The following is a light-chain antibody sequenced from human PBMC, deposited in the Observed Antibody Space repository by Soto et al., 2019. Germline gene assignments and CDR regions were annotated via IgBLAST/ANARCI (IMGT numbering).Light chain of an antibody. V-gene: IGLV1-47*01. CDR2: MND. CDR1: TSNILRNY. CDR3: ASWDDSLSGYV. J-gene: IGLJ1*01. Sequence: QSVLTQPPSASGNPGQRLTISCSGSTSNILRNYVYWYRQLPGTAPRLLISMNDQRPSGVPDRFSGSKSGTSASLAISGLRSEDEADCYCASWDDSLSGYVFGTGTKVTVL.